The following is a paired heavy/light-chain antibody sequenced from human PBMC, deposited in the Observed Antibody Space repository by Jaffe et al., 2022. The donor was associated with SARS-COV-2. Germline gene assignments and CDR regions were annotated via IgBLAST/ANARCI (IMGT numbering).Light chain of an antibody. CDR1: QTVLYSSNNKNY. CDR2: WAS. V-gene: IGKV4-1*01. J-gene: IGKJ4*01. Sequence: DIVMTQSPDSLAVSLGERATINCKSSQTVLYSSNNKNYLAWYQQKPGQPPKVLIYWASTRESGVPDRFSGSGSGTDFTLTISSLQAEDVAVYYCQQYYSTPLTFGGGTKVAIK. CDR3: QQYYSTPLT.
Heavy chain of an antibody. V-gene: IGHV4-61*02. J-gene: IGHJ5*02. CDR2: IYTSGSI. D-gene: IGHD3-10*01. CDR3: ARATITMVRGVATYNWFDP. Sequence: QVQLQESGPGLVKPLQTLSLTCTVSGASISSADYSWSWIRQPAGKGLEWIGRIYTSGSIVYSPSLKSRVTISVDTSKNQFSLKVNSVTAADTAIYYCARATITMVRGVATYNWFDPWGQGTLVTVSS. CDR1: GASISSADYS.